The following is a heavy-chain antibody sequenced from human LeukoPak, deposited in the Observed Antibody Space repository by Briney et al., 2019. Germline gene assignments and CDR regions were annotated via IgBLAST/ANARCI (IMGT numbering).Heavy chain of an antibody. D-gene: IGHD4-17*01. CDR3: ARGPPDGDYFDY. V-gene: IGHV4-61*01. CDR1: GGSVSSGSYY. J-gene: IGHJ4*02. CDR2: IYYTGST. Sequence: SETLSLTCTVSGGSVSSGSYYWSWIRQPPGKGLEWIGNIYYTGSTNYNPSLKSRFTISVDTSKNQFSLKLSSVTAADTAVYYCARGPPDGDYFDYWGQGTLVTVSS.